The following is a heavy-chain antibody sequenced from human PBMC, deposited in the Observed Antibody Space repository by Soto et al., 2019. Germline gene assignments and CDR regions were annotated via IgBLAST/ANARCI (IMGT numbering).Heavy chain of an antibody. CDR2: ISWNGANT. V-gene: IGHV3-43*01. Sequence: PGGALRVSCAYSVFRLDDYKMHWVRQGPGRGLEWVSFISWNGANTFYADSVKGRFTISRDSSKKSVSLQINSLRSEDTALYYCAREPLSYGFALDVCGQGTQVSVSS. CDR1: VFRLDDYK. J-gene: IGHJ6*02. D-gene: IGHD3-16*01. CDR3: AREPLSYGFALDV.